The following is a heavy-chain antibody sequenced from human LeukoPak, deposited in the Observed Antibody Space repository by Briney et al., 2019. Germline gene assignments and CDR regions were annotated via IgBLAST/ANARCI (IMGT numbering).Heavy chain of an antibody. Sequence: SETLSLTCTVSGGSICSYYWSWLRQPPGKGLEWIGCVEYSGSTNYNPSLKSRVTISVDTSKNQFSLKLNSVTAAETAVYYCARVRRCSGRPDAFDIWGQGTRVTVSS. J-gene: IGHJ3*02. CDR2: VEYSGST. D-gene: IGHD1-26*01. CDR1: GGSICSYY. V-gene: IGHV4-59*01. CDR3: ARVRRCSGRPDAFDI.